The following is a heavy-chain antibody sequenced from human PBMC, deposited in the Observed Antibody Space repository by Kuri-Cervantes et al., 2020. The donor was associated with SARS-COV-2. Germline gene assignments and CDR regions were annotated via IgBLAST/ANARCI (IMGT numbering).Heavy chain of an antibody. CDR1: GFTFSDYY. CDR2: ISSSGSTI. J-gene: IGHJ6*03. D-gene: IGHD6-6*01. CDR3: ARAVGSSSAGDYSMDV. Sequence: GESLKISCAASGFTFSDYYMSWIRQAPGKGLEWVSYISSSGSTIYYADSVKGRFTISRDNAKNSLYLQMNSLRAEDTAVYYCARAVGSSSAGDYSMDVWGKGTTVTVSS. V-gene: IGHV3-11*04.